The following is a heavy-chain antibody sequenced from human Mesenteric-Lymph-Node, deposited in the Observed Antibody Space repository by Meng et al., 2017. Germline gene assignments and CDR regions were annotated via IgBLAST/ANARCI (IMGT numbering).Heavy chain of an antibody. CDR1: GFTFSDYW. J-gene: IGHJ4*02. V-gene: IGHV3-7*01. CDR2: IKQDGSET. Sequence: GESLKISCAASGFTFSDYWMSWVRQAPGKGLEWVANIKQDGSETYYVDSVKGRFTISRDNAENSLYLQMNSLRAEDTAVYYCARDLLDYWGQGTPVTVSS. CDR3: ARDLLDY.